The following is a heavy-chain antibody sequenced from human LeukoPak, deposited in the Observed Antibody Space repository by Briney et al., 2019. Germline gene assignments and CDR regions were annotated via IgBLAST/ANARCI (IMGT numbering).Heavy chain of an antibody. CDR2: IWQDGRET. J-gene: IGHJ4*02. CDR3: ASGRHDFVH. CDR1: GFTFNDYW. Sequence: PGGSLRLSCSVSGFTFNDYWMTWVRQAPGKGLEWVANIWQDGRETSYVDSVKGRFTISRDNAKTSLFLQMNSVTVEDTGVYYCASGRHDFVHWGQGTLVTVAS. D-gene: IGHD3-16*01. V-gene: IGHV3-7*01.